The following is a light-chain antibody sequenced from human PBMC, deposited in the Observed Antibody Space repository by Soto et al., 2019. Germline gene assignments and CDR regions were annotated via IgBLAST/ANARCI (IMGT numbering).Light chain of an antibody. Sequence: QPVLTQSPSASASLGASVKLTCTLSSGHSSYAIAWHQQQPEKGPRYLMKINSDGSHSNGDGIPDRFSGSSSGAERYLTISSLQSEDEADYYCQTWVSGIEVFGGGTKLTVL. J-gene: IGLJ2*01. V-gene: IGLV4-69*01. CDR3: QTWVSGIEV. CDR1: SGHSSYA. CDR2: INSDGSH.